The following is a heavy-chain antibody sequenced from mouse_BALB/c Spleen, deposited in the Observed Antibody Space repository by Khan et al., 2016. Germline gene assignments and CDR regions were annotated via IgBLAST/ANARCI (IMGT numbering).Heavy chain of an antibody. CDR2: INTYTGEP. V-gene: IGHV9-3-1*01. CDR3: ARDGKRPFAY. D-gene: IGHD1-1*01. Sequence: QIQLVQSGPELKKPGETVKISCKASGYTFTNYGMNWVKQAPGKGLKWMAWINTYTGEPTYADDFKGRFAFSLETSASTAYLQINNLKNEDTATYFCARDGKRPFAYWGQGTRVTVSA. CDR1: GYTFTNYG. J-gene: IGHJ3*01.